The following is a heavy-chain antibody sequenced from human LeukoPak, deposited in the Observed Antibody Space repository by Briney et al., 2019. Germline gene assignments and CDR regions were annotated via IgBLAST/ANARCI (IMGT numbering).Heavy chain of an antibody. CDR2: INPNSGGT. J-gene: IGHJ3*02. CDR3: ARNSEYSGSYYAFDI. D-gene: IGHD1-26*01. CDR1: RYTFTGYY. Sequence: ASVKVSCKASRYTFTGYYMHWVRQAPGQGLEWMGWINPNSGGTNYAQKFQGRVTMTRDTSISTAYMELSRLRSDDTAVYYCARNSEYSGSYYAFDIWGRGTMVTVSS. V-gene: IGHV1-2*02.